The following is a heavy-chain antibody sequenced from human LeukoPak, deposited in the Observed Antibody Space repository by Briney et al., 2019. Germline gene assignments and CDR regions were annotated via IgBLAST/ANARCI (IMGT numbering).Heavy chain of an antibody. CDR1: GFTFSGSA. D-gene: IGHD3-10*01. CDR2: IRSNYAT. Sequence: GGSLRLSCAGSGFTFSGSAIHWVRQASGKGLEWVGRIRSNYATTYAASMKGRFTISRDDSQNAAYLQIDSLKTEDTAVYYCTRLYDGSGTYYNGDYWGQGTLVTVSS. J-gene: IGHJ4*02. CDR3: TRLYDGSGTYYNGDY. V-gene: IGHV3-73*01.